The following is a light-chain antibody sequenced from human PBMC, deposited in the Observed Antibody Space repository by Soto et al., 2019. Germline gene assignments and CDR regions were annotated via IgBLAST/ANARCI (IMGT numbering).Light chain of an antibody. CDR3: QQYNIYPWT. CDR2: KAS. J-gene: IGKJ1*01. Sequence: DIQMTHSPSPLSGSVGDRVTITCRASQTISSWLAWYQQKPGKAPKLLIYKASTLKSGVPSRFSGSGSGTEFTLTISSLQPDDFATYYCQQYNIYPWTFGQGTKVDIK. V-gene: IGKV1-5*03. CDR1: QTISSW.